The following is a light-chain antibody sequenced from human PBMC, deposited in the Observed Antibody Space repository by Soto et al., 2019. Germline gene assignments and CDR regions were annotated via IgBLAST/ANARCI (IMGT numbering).Light chain of an antibody. CDR1: QTVDTY. J-gene: IGKJ5*01. CDR3: QHYASSPIT. Sequence: VLTQSPDTLSLSPGSTAILSCRASQTVDTYAAWYQLKPGQRPRLLIYGASSRALDIPDRFIGSGSGTNFTLTIHRLEPEDFALYFCQHYASSPITFGQGTRLEIK. CDR2: GAS. V-gene: IGKV3-20*01.